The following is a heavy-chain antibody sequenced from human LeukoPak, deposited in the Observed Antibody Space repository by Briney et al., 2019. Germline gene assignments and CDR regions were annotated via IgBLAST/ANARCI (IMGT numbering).Heavy chain of an antibody. Sequence: GGSLRLSCAASGFTVSSNYMSWVRQAPGKGLEWVSVIYSGGSTYYADSVKGRFTISRDNSKNTLYLQMNSLRSEDTAVYYCARQGTYSSAIGMGYWGQGTLVTVSS. D-gene: IGHD6-19*01. CDR1: GFTVSSNY. J-gene: IGHJ4*02. V-gene: IGHV3-53*01. CDR3: ARQGTYSSAIGMGY. CDR2: IYSGGST.